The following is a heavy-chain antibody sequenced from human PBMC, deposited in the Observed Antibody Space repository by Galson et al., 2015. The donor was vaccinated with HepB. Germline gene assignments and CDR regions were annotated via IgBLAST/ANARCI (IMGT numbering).Heavy chain of an antibody. CDR2: IIAIGTST. D-gene: IGHD3-16*01. J-gene: IGHJ4*02. Sequence: SLRLSCATSGFTFTNYAMSWVRQAPGKGLEWVSGIIAIGTSTHYADSVKGPFTISRDNSKNTIYLQMNSLRAEDSAVYYCAKDYADKLMTSETAALFEYWGQGALVTVSS. V-gene: IGHV3-23*05. CDR1: GFTFTNYA. CDR3: AKDYADKLMTSETAALFEY.